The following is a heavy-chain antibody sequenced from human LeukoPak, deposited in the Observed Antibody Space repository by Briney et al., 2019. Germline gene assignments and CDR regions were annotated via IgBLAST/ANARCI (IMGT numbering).Heavy chain of an antibody. V-gene: IGHV3-74*01. CDR1: GFSFSSYW. J-gene: IGHJ4*02. D-gene: IGHD2-2*01. CDR2: INSDGSIT. Sequence: GGSLRLSCAASGFSFSSYWMHWVRQAPGKGLVWVSRINSDGSITTYADSVKGRFTISRDNAKNTLYLQMNSLRTEDTAVYYCARDRVYCGSTSCYAYYFDYWGQGTLVTVSS. CDR3: ARDRVYCGSTSCYAYYFDY.